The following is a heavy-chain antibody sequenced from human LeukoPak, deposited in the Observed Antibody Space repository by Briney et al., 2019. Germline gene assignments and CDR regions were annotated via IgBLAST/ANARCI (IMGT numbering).Heavy chain of an antibody. CDR3: ASPTYYYESSGYLGVYYLDY. D-gene: IGHD3-22*01. V-gene: IGHV3-30-3*01. CDR1: AFTFSSYA. CDR2: ISYDASNK. Sequence: GGSLRLSCAASAFTFSSYAMHWVRQAPGKGLEWVTVISYDASNKYYADSVKGRFTISRDNSKNTLYLQMNSLRAEDTAVYYCASPTYYYESSGYLGVYYLDYWGQGTLVTDSS. J-gene: IGHJ4*02.